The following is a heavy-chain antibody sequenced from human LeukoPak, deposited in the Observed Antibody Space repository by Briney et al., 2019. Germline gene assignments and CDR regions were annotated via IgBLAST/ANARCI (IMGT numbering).Heavy chain of an antibody. CDR3: ARRIVGAPAAFDI. D-gene: IGHD1-26*01. J-gene: IGHJ3*02. CDR1: GYSFTSYW. CDR2: IYPGDSDT. Sequence: GESLKISCKGSGYSFTSYWIGWVRQMPGKGLEWTGIIYPGDSDTRYSPSFQGQVTISADKSISTAYLQWSRLKASDTAMYYCARRIVGAPAAFDIWGQGTMVAVSS. V-gene: IGHV5-51*01.